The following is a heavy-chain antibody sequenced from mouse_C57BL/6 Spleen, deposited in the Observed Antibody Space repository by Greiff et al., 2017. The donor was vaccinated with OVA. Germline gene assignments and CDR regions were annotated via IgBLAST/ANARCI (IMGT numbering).Heavy chain of an antibody. D-gene: IGHD2-4*01. Sequence: VKLVESGPGLVAPSQSLSITCTVSGFSLTSYGVSWVRQPPGKGLEWLGVIWGDGSTNYHSALISRLSISKDNSKSQVFLKLNSLQTDDTATYYCANSYHDYDAVYWDFEVWGTGTTVTVST. J-gene: IGHJ1*03. CDR1: GFSLTSYG. V-gene: IGHV2-3*01. CDR2: IWGDGST. CDR3: ANSYHDYDAVYWDFEV.